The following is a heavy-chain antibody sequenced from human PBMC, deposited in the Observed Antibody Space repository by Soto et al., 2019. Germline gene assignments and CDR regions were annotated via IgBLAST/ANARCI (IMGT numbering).Heavy chain of an antibody. V-gene: IGHV3-66*01. D-gene: IGHD5-12*01. Sequence: GGSLRLSCAASGFTVSSNYMSWVRQAPGKGLEWVSVIYSGGSTYYADSVKGRFTISRDNSKNTLYLQMNSLRAEDTAVYYCARDLGPGAPLFSSGYDSADWGQGTLVTVSS. CDR2: IYSGGST. CDR3: ARDLGPGAPLFSSGYDSAD. CDR1: GFTVSSNY. J-gene: IGHJ4*02.